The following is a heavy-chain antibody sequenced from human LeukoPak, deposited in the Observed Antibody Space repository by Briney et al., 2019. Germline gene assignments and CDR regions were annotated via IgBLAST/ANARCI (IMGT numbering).Heavy chain of an antibody. CDR3: ARDLAARHFDY. CDR2: IWYDGSKK. CDR1: GFTFSSYG. Sequence: GGSLRLSCEASGFTFSSYGMHWVRQASDKGLEWVAVIWYDGSKKYYADSVKGRFTISRDNSKNTLYLQMNSLRGEDTAVYYCARDLAARHFDYWGQGTLVTVSS. V-gene: IGHV3-33*01. J-gene: IGHJ4*02. D-gene: IGHD6-6*01.